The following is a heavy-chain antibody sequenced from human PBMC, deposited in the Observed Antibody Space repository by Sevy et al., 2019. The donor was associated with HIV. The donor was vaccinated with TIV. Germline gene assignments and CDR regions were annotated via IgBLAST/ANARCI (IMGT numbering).Heavy chain of an antibody. D-gene: IGHD2-2*01. CDR1: GFTFSSYA. Sequence: GGSLRLSCAASGFTFSSYAMSWVRQAPGKGLEWVSAISGSGGSTYYADSVKGRFTISRDNSKNTLYLQMNSLRAEDTAVYYCAKGTSIVVVPAAMPSYYYYGMDVWGQGTTVTVSS. J-gene: IGHJ6*02. V-gene: IGHV3-23*01. CDR3: AKGTSIVVVPAAMPSYYYYGMDV. CDR2: ISGSGGST.